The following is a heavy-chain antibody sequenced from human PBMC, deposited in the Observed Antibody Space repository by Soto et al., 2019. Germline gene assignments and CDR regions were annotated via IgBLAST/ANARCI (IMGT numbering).Heavy chain of an antibody. CDR2: ISYDGSNK. D-gene: IGHD2-8*01. J-gene: IGHJ4*02. CDR1: GFTFSSYG. V-gene: IGHV3-30*18. CDR3: AKDLVLMVYALDY. Sequence: QVQLVESGGGVVQPGRSLRLSCAASGFTFSSYGMHWVRQAPGKGLDWVAVISYDGSNKYYADSVKGRFTISRDNSKNTLYLQMNSLRAEDTAVYYCAKDLVLMVYALDYWGQGTLVTVSS.